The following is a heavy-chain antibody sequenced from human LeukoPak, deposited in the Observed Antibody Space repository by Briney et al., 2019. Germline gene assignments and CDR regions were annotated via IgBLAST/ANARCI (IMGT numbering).Heavy chain of an antibody. CDR3: ARDMATTPVTPDY. D-gene: IGHD5-24*01. J-gene: IGHJ4*02. CDR2: ISSSGSTI. V-gene: IGHV3-11*04. CDR1: GFTFSDYY. Sequence: PGGSLRLSCAASGFTFSDYYMSWIRQAPGKGLEWVSYISSSGSTIYYADSVKGRFTISRDNAKNTLYLQMHSLRAEDTAVYYCARDMATTPVTPDYWGQGTLVIVSS.